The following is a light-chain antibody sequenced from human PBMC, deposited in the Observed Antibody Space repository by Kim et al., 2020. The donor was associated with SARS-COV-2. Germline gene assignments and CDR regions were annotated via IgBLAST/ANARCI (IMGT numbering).Light chain of an antibody. Sequence: QSVLTQPPSASGSPGQRVTISCTGSSSNIGAGSDIHWYQQLPGTAPKLLIYGHSNRPSGVPDRFSGSKSGTSASLAITGLQAEDEADYYCQSYDSRHVVFGGGTQLNVL. V-gene: IGLV1-40*01. CDR2: GHS. CDR3: QSYDSRHVV. J-gene: IGLJ2*01. CDR1: SSNIGAGSD.